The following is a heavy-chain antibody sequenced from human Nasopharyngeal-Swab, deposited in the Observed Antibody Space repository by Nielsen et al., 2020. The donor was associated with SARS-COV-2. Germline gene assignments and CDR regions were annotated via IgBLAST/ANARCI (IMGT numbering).Heavy chain of an antibody. D-gene: IGHD4-23*01. Sequence: SETLSLTCTVSGGSVSSGRYYWSWIRQPPGKGLEWIGYIYYSGSTNYNPSLKSRVTISVDTSKNQFSLKLSSVTAADTAVYYCARVLGGGNSSPLLDYWGQGTLVTVSS. CDR2: IYYSGST. V-gene: IGHV4-61*01. CDR1: GGSVSSGRYY. J-gene: IGHJ4*02. CDR3: ARVLGGGNSSPLLDY.